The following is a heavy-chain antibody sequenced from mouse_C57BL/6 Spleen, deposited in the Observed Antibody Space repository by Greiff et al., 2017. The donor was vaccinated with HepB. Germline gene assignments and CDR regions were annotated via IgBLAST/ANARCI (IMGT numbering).Heavy chain of an antibody. CDR3: ARARGSSSHWYFDV. V-gene: IGHV7-1*01. J-gene: IGHJ1*03. CDR1: GFTFSDFY. CDR2: SRNKANDYTT. D-gene: IGHD1-1*01. Sequence: EVQLVESGGGLVQSGRSLRLSCATSGFTFSDFYMEWVRQAPGKGLEWIAASRNKANDYTTEYSASVKGRFIVSRDTSQSILYLQMNALRAEDTAIYYCARARGSSSHWYFDVWGTGTTVTVSS.